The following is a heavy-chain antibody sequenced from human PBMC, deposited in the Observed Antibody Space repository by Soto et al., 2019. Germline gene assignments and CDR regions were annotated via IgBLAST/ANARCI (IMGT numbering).Heavy chain of an antibody. D-gene: IGHD4-17*01. CDR2: IFYSGNT. Sequence: PSETLSLTCTVSGGYITSYYLSWIRQPPGKGLEWIGYIFYSGNTNYNPSLRSRVTISVDTSKNQFSLKLSSVTATDTAVYYCARDSGYGDPFDYWGQGTLVTVPQ. CDR3: ARDSGYGDPFDY. J-gene: IGHJ4*02. CDR1: GGYITSYY. V-gene: IGHV4-59*01.